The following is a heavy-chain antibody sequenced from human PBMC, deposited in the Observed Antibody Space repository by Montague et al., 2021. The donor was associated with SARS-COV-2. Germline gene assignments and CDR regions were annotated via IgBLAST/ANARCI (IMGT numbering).Heavy chain of an antibody. J-gene: IGHJ3*02. CDR3: ARAGTITMIVVVIDALDI. CDR2: IYYSGST. Sequence: TLSLTCTVSGSSISSGGYYWSWIRQYPGKGLEWIGYIYYSGSTYYNPSLKIRVTMSVDTSKNQLSLKLSSVTAADTAVYYCARAGTITMIVVVIDALDIWGRGTMVTVSS. D-gene: IGHD3-22*01. V-gene: IGHV4-31*03. CDR1: GSSISSGGYY.